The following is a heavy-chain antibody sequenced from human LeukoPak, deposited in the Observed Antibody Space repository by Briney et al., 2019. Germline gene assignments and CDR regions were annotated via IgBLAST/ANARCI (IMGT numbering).Heavy chain of an antibody. D-gene: IGHD3-3*01. CDR2: IKQDGSEK. Sequence: PGGSLRLSCAASGFTFSSYWMGWVRQAPGKGLEWVANIKQDGSEKYYVDSVKGRFTISRDNAKNSLYLQMNSLRAEDTAVYYCATCHYDFWSGYYGKVLYFDYWGQGTLVTVSS. V-gene: IGHV3-7*01. CDR3: ATCHYDFWSGYYGKVLYFDY. CDR1: GFTFSSYW. J-gene: IGHJ4*02.